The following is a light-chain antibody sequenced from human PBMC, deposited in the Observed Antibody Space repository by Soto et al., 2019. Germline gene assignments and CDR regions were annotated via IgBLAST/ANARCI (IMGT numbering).Light chain of an antibody. V-gene: IGKV1-39*01. CDR1: QSISNY. Sequence: DIQMTQSPSALSASVGDRVSITCRASQSISNYLNWYQQRPGKAPKLLIYAASSLQTGVPSRFSGSGSGTDFTLTISCLQPEDFATYYCQQSYTTPRTFGPGTKVDIK. CDR3: QQSYTTPRT. CDR2: AAS. J-gene: IGKJ3*01.